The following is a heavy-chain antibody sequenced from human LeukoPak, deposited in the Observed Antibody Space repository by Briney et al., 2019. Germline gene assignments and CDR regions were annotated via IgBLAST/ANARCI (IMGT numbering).Heavy chain of an antibody. CDR2: INHSGST. V-gene: IGHV4-39*07. J-gene: IGHJ5*02. CDR3: ARDVYGDYEGWFDP. CDR1: GGSISSSSYY. Sequence: SETLSLTCTVSGGSISSSSYYWGWIRQPPGKGLEWIGEINHSGSTNYNPSLKSRITISVDTSKNQFSLKLSSVTAADTAVYYCARDVYGDYEGWFDPWGQGTLVTVSS. D-gene: IGHD4-17*01.